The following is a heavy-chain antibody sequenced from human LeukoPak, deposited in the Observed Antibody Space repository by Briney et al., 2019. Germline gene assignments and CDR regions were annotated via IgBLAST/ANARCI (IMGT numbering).Heavy chain of an antibody. D-gene: IGHD6-19*01. CDR2: IYYSGST. V-gene: IGHV4-31*03. Sequence: PSQTLSLTCTVSGGSISSGGYYWSWIRQHPGKGLEWIGYIYYSGSTNYNPSLKSRVTISVDTSKNQFSLKLSSVTAADTAVYYCARGDQWLPTNYFDYWGQGTLVTVSS. CDR3: ARGDQWLPTNYFDY. J-gene: IGHJ4*02. CDR1: GGSISSGGYY.